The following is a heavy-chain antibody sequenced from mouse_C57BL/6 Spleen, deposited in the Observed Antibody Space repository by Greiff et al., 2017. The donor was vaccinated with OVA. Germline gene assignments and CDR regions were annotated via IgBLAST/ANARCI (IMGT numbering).Heavy chain of an antibody. D-gene: IGHD1-1*01. CDR2: IYPGNSDT. J-gene: IGHJ3*01. Sequence: VQLKESGTVLARPGASVKMSCKTSGYTFTSYWMHWVKQRPGQGLEWIGAIYPGNSDTSYNQKFKGKAKMTAVTSASTAYMKLSSLTNEDSAVYYCRGRDYGSSCPFAYWGQGTLVTVSA. CDR3: RGRDYGSSCPFAY. CDR1: GYTFTSYW. V-gene: IGHV1-5*01.